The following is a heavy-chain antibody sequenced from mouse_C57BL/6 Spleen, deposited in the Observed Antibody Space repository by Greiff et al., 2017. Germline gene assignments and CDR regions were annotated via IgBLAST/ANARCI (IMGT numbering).Heavy chain of an antibody. CDR3: ASSYYYGSSSYAMDY. CDR1: GFTFSSYA. V-gene: IGHV5-4*03. D-gene: IGHD1-1*01. J-gene: IGHJ4*01. Sequence: EVKVVESGGGLVKPGGSLKLSCAASGFTFSSYAMSWVRQTQEKRLEWVATISDGGSYTYYPDNVKGRFTISRDNAKNNLYLQMSHLKSEDTAMYYCASSYYYGSSSYAMDYWGQGTPVTVSS. CDR2: ISDGGSYT.